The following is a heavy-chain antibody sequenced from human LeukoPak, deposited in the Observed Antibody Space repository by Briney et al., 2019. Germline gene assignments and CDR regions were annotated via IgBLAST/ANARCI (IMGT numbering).Heavy chain of an antibody. Sequence: GGSLRLSCAASGFTFSSYEMNWVRQAPGKGLEWVSYISSSGSTIYYADSVKGRYTISRVNAKNSLYLQMNSLRAEDTAVYYCARDWSYYGSGSFDYWGQGTLVTVSS. D-gene: IGHD3-10*01. J-gene: IGHJ4*02. CDR2: ISSSGSTI. V-gene: IGHV3-48*03. CDR3: ARDWSYYGSGSFDY. CDR1: GFTFSSYE.